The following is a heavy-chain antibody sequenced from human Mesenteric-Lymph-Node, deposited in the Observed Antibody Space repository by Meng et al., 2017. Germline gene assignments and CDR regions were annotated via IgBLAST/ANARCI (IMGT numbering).Heavy chain of an antibody. Sequence: GESLKISCAASGFSFSNFWMSWVRQAPGKGLEWVANINQRGRDIKYADSVKGRFTISRDNSKNTLYLQMNSLRAEDTAVYYCADQYCGAGRCNSGRFPLDYWGQGTLVTVSS. J-gene: IGHJ4*02. V-gene: IGHV3-7*03. D-gene: IGHD2-21*01. CDR3: ADQYCGAGRCNSGRFPLDY. CDR1: GFSFSNFW. CDR2: INQRGRDI.